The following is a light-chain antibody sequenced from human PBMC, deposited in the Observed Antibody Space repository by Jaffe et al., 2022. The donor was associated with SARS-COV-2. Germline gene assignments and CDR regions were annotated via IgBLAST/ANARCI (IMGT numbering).Light chain of an antibody. J-gene: IGLJ3*02. V-gene: IGLV2-11*01. CDR2: GVS. Sequence: QSALTQPRSVSGSPGTSVTISCTGTSNAVGGNTYVSWYQRHPGKAPKLIIYGVSERPSGVPGRFSGSKSGNTASLTISGLQAEDEADYYCSSYVGSDTFWVFGGGTTVTVL. CDR1: SNAVGGNTY. CDR3: SSYVGSDTFWV.